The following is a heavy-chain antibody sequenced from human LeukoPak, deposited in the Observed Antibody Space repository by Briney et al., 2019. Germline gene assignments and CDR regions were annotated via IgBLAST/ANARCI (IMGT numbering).Heavy chain of an antibody. J-gene: IGHJ4*02. CDR2: ISDSGGST. CDR1: GITLSNYG. D-gene: IGHD3-10*01. CDR3: AKRGVVIRVILVGFHKQAYYFDS. V-gene: IGHV3-23*01. Sequence: GGSLRLSCAVSGITLSNYGMSWVRQAPGKGLEWVAGISDSGGSTNYADSVKGRFTISRDNAKNTLYLQMNSLKAEDTAVYFCAKRGVVIRVILVGFHKQAYYFDSWGQGALVTVSS.